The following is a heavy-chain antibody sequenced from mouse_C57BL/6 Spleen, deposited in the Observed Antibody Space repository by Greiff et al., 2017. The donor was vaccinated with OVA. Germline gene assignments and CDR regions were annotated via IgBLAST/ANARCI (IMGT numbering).Heavy chain of an antibody. Sequence: EVKVEESGGGLVQPGGSMKLSCVASGFTFSNYWMNWVCQSPEKGLEWVAQIRLKSDNYATHYAASVKGRFTISRDDSKISVYLQMINLRAEDTGIYYCTDGYYLDYWGKGTTLTVSS. CDR2: IRLKSDNYAT. CDR1: GFTFSNYW. CDR3: TDGYYLDY. D-gene: IGHD2-2*01. V-gene: IGHV6-3*01. J-gene: IGHJ2*01.